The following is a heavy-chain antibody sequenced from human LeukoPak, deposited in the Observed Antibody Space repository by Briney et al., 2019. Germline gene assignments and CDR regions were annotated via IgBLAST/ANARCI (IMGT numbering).Heavy chain of an antibody. CDR1: GFTFGDYA. V-gene: IGHV3-49*04. D-gene: IGHD2-2*01. CDR2: IQAKAYGGAT. CDR3: TRAPHPRCSSSGCYLDY. Sequence: GGSLRLSCLTSGFTFGDYATSWVRQAPGKGLEWVGFIQAKAYGGATKYAASVNGRFSISRDDCQSIANLQMNDLKTEDTAVYYCTRAPHPRCSSSGCYLDYWGQGTLVTVSS. J-gene: IGHJ4*02.